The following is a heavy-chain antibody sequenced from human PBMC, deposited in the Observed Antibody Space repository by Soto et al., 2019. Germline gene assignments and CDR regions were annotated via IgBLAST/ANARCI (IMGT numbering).Heavy chain of an antibody. V-gene: IGHV1-18*01. Sequence: QVHLVQSGAEVKKPGASVKVSCKGSGYTFTSYGITWVRQAPGQGFEWMGWISAHNGNTNYAQKLQGRVTVTRDTSTSTAYMELRSLSADDTAVYYCARGRYGDYWGQGALVTVSS. J-gene: IGHJ4*02. D-gene: IGHD1-1*01. CDR3: ARGRYGDY. CDR2: ISAHNGNT. CDR1: GYTFTSYG.